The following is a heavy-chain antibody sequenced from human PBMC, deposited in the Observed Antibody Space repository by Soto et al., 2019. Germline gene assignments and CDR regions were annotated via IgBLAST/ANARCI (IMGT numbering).Heavy chain of an antibody. V-gene: IGHV4-39*01. D-gene: IGHD3-10*01. CDR2: IYYSGST. J-gene: IGHJ4*02. Sequence: ASETLCLTCTVAGGSISGSSYYWGWIRQPPGKGLEWIGSIYYSGSTYYNPSLKSRVTISVDTSKNQFSLKLSSVTAADTAVYYCARPGNYGSGSYLYYLDYWGQGTLVTVSS. CDR3: ARPGNYGSGSYLYYLDY. CDR1: GGSISGSSYY.